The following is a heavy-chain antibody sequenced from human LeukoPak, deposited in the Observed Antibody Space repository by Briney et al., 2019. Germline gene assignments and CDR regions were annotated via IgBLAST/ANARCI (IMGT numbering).Heavy chain of an antibody. CDR1: GITLSNYG. V-gene: IGHV3-23*01. D-gene: IGHD3-10*01. Sequence: GGSLRLSCVVSGITLSNYGMSWVRQAPGKGLEWVSGIRERGGSTNYADSVKGRFIISRDTSKNTVYLQMNSLRVEDTAVYFCAKRGIVIRAVIIIGFHKEAYYFDYWGQGILVTVSS. CDR3: AKRGIVIRAVIIIGFHKEAYYFDY. J-gene: IGHJ4*02. CDR2: IRERGGST.